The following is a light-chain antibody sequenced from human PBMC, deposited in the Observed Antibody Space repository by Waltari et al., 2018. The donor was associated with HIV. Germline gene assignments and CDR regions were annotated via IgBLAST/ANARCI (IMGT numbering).Light chain of an antibody. CDR2: KVS. Sequence: DVVVTQSPPALPASIGQAASTSCRSSQRLVPGDGYTYVNWVQQRPGQAPSRLIYKVSTRDSGVPDRCSGSGSGTDFTLKISWEEAEDVEFYYCRQGTHGPPTFGQGTRLEMK. V-gene: IGKV2-30*02. CDR1: QRLVPGDGYTY. J-gene: IGKJ5*01. CDR3: RQGTHGPPT.